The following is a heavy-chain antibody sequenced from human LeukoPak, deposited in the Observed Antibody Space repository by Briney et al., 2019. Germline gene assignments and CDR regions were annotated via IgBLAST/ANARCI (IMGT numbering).Heavy chain of an antibody. V-gene: IGHV3-21*01. Sequence: PGGSLRLSCAASGFTFSSYSMNWVRQTPGKGLEWVSSISSSSGYIYYADSVKGRFTISRDNAKNSLYLQMNSLRAEDTAVYYCARYSSGWFLDAFDIWGQGTMVTVSS. CDR2: ISSSSGYI. D-gene: IGHD6-19*01. CDR1: GFTFSSYS. J-gene: IGHJ3*02. CDR3: ARYSSGWFLDAFDI.